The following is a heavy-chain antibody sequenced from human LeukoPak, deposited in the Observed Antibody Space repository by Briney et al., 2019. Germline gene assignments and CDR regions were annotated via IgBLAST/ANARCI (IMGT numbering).Heavy chain of an antibody. J-gene: IGHJ4*02. CDR1: GFTFSSYS. CDR3: ARDRDAAVAYFDY. D-gene: IGHD4-23*01. V-gene: IGHV3-48*04. Sequence: GGSLRLSCATSGFTFSSYSMNWVRQAPGKGLEWVSYISSGGSSIHYADSVKGRFTISRDNAKNSLYLQMNSLRAEDTAVYYCARDRDAAVAYFDYWGQGTLVTVSS. CDR2: ISSGGSSI.